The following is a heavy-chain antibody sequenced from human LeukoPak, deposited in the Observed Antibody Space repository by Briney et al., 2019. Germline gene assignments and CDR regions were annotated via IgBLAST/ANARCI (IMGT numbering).Heavy chain of an antibody. CDR2: IRYDGHSN. Sequence: GGSLRLSCAASGFTFKGYGIHWVGPAPGKGLEWVAFIRYDGHSNYYADSVKGRFTISRDNSRSTLYLQMNSLRAEDTAVYYCAKEEVISGNHGVYFDYWGQGTLVTVSS. CDR1: GFTFKGYG. D-gene: IGHD3-22*01. CDR3: AKEEVISGNHGVYFDY. V-gene: IGHV3-30*02. J-gene: IGHJ4*02.